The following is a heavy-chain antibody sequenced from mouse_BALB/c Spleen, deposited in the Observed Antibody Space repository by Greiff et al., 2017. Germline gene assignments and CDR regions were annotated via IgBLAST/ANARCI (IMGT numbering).Heavy chain of an antibody. CDR1: GYTFTDYN. D-gene: IGHD1-1*01. Sequence: VQLQQSGPELVKPGASVKISCKASGYTFTDYNMHWVKQSHGKSLEWIGYIYPYNGGTGYNQKFKSKATLTVDNSSSTAYMELRSLTSEDSAVYYCARPGNYGSSIWYFDVWGAGTTVTVSS. CDR2: IYPYNGGT. J-gene: IGHJ1*01. CDR3: ARPGNYGSSIWYFDV. V-gene: IGHV1S29*02.